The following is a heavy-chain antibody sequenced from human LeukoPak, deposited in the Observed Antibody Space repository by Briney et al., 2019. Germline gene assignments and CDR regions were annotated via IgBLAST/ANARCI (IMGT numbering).Heavy chain of an antibody. Sequence: PGGSLRLSCAASGFTFSSYAMSWVRQAPGKGLEWVAVISYDGSNKYYADSVKGRFTISRDNSKNTLYLQMNSLRAEDTAVYYCARGDYSSLGYWGQGTLVTVSS. D-gene: IGHD6-6*01. V-gene: IGHV3-30-3*01. CDR2: ISYDGSNK. CDR3: ARGDYSSLGY. J-gene: IGHJ4*02. CDR1: GFTFSSYA.